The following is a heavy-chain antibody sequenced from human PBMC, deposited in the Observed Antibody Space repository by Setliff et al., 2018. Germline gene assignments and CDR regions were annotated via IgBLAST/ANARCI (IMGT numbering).Heavy chain of an antibody. V-gene: IGHV4-61*02. D-gene: IGHD5-12*01. Sequence: TLSLTCTVSGGSVGGGSYYWSWIRQPAGKGLEWIGLIQNTGNTNYNPSLQSRVTISMDTSKNQFSLKMTSVTAADTAMYYCAGTPARGTTWLSPFDYWGQGTLVTVS. J-gene: IGHJ4*02. CDR2: IQNTGNT. CDR1: GGSVGGGSYY. CDR3: AGTPARGTTWLSPFDY.